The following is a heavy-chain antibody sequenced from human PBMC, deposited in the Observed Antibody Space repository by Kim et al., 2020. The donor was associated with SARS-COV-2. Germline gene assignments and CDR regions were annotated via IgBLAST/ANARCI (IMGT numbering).Heavy chain of an antibody. CDR3: ARNLLVSFDP. D-gene: IGHD1-26*01. J-gene: IGHJ5*02. CDR2: ST. V-gene: IGHV3-53*01. Sequence: STYYADSVKGRFTISRDNSKNTLYLQMNSLRAEDTAVYYCARNLLVSFDPWGQGTLVTVSS.